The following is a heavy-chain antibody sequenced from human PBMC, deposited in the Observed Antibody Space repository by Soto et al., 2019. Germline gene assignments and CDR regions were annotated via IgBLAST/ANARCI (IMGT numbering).Heavy chain of an antibody. D-gene: IGHD4-17*01. V-gene: IGHV4-30-2*01. J-gene: IGHJ3*02. CDR1: GGSISSGGYS. Sequence: QLQLQESGSGLVKPSQTLSLTCAVSGGSISSGGYSWSWIRQPPGKGLEWIGYIYHSGRTYYNPSLKSRVTISVDRSKNQFSLKLSSVTAADTAVYYCAREDYGDQRGAFDIWGQGTMVTVSS. CDR2: IYHSGRT. CDR3: AREDYGDQRGAFDI.